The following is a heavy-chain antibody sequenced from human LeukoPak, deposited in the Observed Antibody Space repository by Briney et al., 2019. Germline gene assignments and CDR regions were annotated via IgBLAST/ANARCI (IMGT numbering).Heavy chain of an antibody. D-gene: IGHD2-2*02. CDR1: GGSISSYY. J-gene: IGHJ3*02. V-gene: IGHV4-4*07. CDR2: IYTSGST. CDR3: ARDRPNCSSTSCYNRFDAFDI. Sequence: SETLSLTCTVSGGSISSYYWSWIRQPAGKGLEWIGRIYTSGSTNYNPSLKSRVTISVDTSKNQFSLKLSSVTAADTAVYYCARDRPNCSSTSCYNRFDAFDIWGQGTMVTVSS.